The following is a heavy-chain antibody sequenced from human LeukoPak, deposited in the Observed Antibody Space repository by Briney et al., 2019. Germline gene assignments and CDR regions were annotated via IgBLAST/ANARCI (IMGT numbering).Heavy chain of an antibody. V-gene: IGHV1-18*04. CDR2: ISAYNGNT. CDR3: ARPSGRWNDGPDFDY. D-gene: IGHD1-1*01. Sequence: GASVKVSCKASGYTFTSYGISWVRQAPGQGLEWMGWISAYNGNTNYAQKLQGRVTMTTDTSTSTAYMELRSLRSDDRAVYYCARPSGRWNDGPDFDYWGQGTLVTVSS. J-gene: IGHJ4*02. CDR1: GYTFTSYG.